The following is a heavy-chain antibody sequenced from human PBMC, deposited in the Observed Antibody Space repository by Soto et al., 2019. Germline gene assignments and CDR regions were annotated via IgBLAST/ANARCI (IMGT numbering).Heavy chain of an antibody. V-gene: IGHV4-34*01. D-gene: IGHD6-13*01. J-gene: IGHJ4*02. CDR3: ARGVAAAGYYFDY. Sequence: ASETLSLTCAVYGGSFSGYYWSWIRQPPGKGLEWIGEINHSGSTNYNPSLKSRVTISVDTSKNQFSLKLSSVTAADTAVYYCARGVAAAGYYFDYWGQGTLVTVSS. CDR2: INHSGST. CDR1: GGSFSGYY.